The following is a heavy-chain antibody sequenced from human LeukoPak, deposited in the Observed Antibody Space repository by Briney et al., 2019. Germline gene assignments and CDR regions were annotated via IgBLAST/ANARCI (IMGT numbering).Heavy chain of an antibody. CDR2: ISSSGSTV. D-gene: IGHD1-26*01. J-gene: IGHJ6*02. V-gene: IGHV3-11*01. Sequence: PGGSLRLSCAASGFTFSDYYMSWIRQAPGKGLEGVSYISSSGSTVYYADSVKGRFTISRDNDKNSLYLQMNSQRTEDTAVYYCARSGPLGSYYYGMDVWGQGTTVTVSS. CDR3: ARSGPLGSYYYGMDV. CDR1: GFTFSDYY.